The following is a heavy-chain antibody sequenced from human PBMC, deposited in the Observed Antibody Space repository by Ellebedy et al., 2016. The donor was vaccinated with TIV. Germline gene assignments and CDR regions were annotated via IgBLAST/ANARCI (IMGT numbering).Heavy chain of an antibody. Sequence: AASVKVSCKASGYTFTSYYMHGVRQSPGQGLEWMGIIDPSGATTDYAQKFQGRVTMTRDTSTRTVYMELSRLRSDDTAVYYCARGVWSGTPDYFDYWGQGTLVSVSS. CDR3: ARGVWSGTPDYFDY. CDR2: IDPSGATT. D-gene: IGHD3-3*01. J-gene: IGHJ4*02. V-gene: IGHV1-46*01. CDR1: GYTFTSYY.